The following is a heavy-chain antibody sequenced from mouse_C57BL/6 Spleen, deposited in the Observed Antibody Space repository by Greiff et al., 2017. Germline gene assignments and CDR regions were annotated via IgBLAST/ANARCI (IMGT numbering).Heavy chain of an antibody. CDR1: GYAFSSYW. CDR2: IYPGDGDT. CDR3: ARSGYDCDYHFDY. Sequence: QVQLQESGAELVKPGASVKISCKASGYAFSSYWMNWVKQRPGQGLEWIGQIYPGDGDTNYNGKFKGKATLTADKSSSTAYMQLSSLTSEDSAVXFCARSGYDCDYHFDYWGQGTPLTVAS. V-gene: IGHV1-80*01. J-gene: IGHJ2*01. D-gene: IGHD2-4*01.